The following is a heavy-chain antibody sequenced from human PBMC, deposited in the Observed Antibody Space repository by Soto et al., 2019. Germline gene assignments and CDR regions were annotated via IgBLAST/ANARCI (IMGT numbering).Heavy chain of an antibody. D-gene: IGHD5-12*01. CDR3: ASLFINRDSGYSGNYFDY. CDR1: GGSIGSGVYY. CDR2: IYYSGST. Sequence: PSETLSLTCTVSGGSIGSGVYYWSWIRQPPGKGLEWIGYIYYSGSTHYNPSLKSRVTISVDTSKNQFSLKLSSVTAADTAVYYCASLFINRDSGYSGNYFDYWGQGTLVTVSS. J-gene: IGHJ4*02. V-gene: IGHV4-30-4*01.